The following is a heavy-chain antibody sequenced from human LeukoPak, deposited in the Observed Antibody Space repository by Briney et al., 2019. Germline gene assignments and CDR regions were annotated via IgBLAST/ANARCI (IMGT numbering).Heavy chain of an antibody. V-gene: IGHV3-23*01. D-gene: IGHD4-17*01. Sequence: GGSLRLSCAASGFTLSSYAMSWVRQAPGKGLEWVSSISASGGSTNYADSVKGRFTISRDNSKNTLSLQMNSLRGDDTAVYYCAKVLYGDPYFGDWGQGTLVTVSS. CDR3: AKVLYGDPYFGD. J-gene: IGHJ4*02. CDR1: GFTLSSYA. CDR2: ISASGGST.